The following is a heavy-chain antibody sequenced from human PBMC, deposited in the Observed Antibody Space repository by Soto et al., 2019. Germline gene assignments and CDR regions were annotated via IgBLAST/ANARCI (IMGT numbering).Heavy chain of an antibody. D-gene: IGHD4-17*01. CDR3: ARESIPEGYGDYVSGGFVH. V-gene: IGHV1-2*02. J-gene: IGHJ5*02. CDR1: GYTFTGYY. CDR2: INPNSGGT. Sequence: QVQLVQSGAEVKKPGASVKVSCKASGYTFTGYYMHWVRQAPGQGLEWMGWINPNSGGTNYAQKFQGRVTMTRDTTISTAFVGRSRMRSDDTAVYYCARESIPEGYGDYVSGGFVHWGQGTLVTVSS.